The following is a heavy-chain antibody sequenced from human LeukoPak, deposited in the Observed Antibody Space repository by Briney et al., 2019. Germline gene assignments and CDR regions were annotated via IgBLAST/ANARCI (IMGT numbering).Heavy chain of an antibody. V-gene: IGHV1-2*02. J-gene: IGHJ4*02. CDR2: INPNSGGT. CDR1: GYTFTGSY. D-gene: IGHD2-15*01. CDR3: ARETGYCSGGRCYFIY. Sequence: ASVKVSCKASGYTFTGSYIHWVRQAPGQGLEWMRWINPNSGGTSSAQKFQGRVTMTRDTSVSTAYMELSRLRSDDTALYYCARETGYCSGGRCYFIYWGQGTLVTVSS.